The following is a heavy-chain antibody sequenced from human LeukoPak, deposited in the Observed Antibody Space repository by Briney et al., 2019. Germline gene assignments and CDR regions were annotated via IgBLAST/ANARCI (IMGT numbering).Heavy chain of an antibody. CDR1: GGSINSYY. CDR3: VRGFTLFDP. D-gene: IGHD2/OR15-2a*01. V-gene: IGHV4-59*01. J-gene: IGHJ5*02. CDR2: IYYSGST. Sequence: SETLSLTCSVSGGSINSYYWSWIRQPPGKGLEWIGQIYYSGSTNYNPSLKSRVTISVDTSKNQFSLNLSSVTAADTALYYCVRGFTLFDPWGQGTLVTVSS.